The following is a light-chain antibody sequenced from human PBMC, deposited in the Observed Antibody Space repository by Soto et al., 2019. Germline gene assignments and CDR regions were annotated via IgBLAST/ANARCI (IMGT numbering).Light chain of an antibody. CDR3: SSYARNNKYG. J-gene: IGLJ1*01. Sequence: QSVLTQPPSASGSPGQSVTFSCTGTSSDIGDYNYVSWYQQHPGKAPQLMIYEVTKRPSGVPDRFSGSKSGNTASLTVSGLQADADADYYCSSYARNNKYGFGTGTKVTV. CDR2: EVT. V-gene: IGLV2-8*01. CDR1: SSDIGDYNY.